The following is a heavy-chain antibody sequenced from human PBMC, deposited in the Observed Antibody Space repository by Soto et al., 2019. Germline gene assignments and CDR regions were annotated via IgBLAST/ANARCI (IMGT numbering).Heavy chain of an antibody. V-gene: IGHV4-59*08. D-gene: IGHD3-3*01. J-gene: IGHJ4*02. CDR3: ARGHYDFWSGYFATIDY. Sequence: QVQLQESGPGLVKPSETLSLTCTVSGGSISNYYWSWIRQPPGKGLEWIGYIHYSGNTKYNPSLKSRVTISADTSNDQFSLKLTSVTAADTAVYYCARGHYDFWSGYFATIDYWGQGTLVTVSS. CDR1: GGSISNYY. CDR2: IHYSGNT.